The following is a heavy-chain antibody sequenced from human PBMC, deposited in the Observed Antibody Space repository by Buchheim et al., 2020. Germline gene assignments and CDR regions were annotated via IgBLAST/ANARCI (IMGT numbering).Heavy chain of an antibody. CDR1: GGSISSRGYY. CDR2: IYFSGTT. J-gene: IGHJ4*02. D-gene: IGHD2-15*01. V-gene: IGHV4-31*03. CDR3: ARSDCSGGSCYRVDH. Sequence: QVQLQESGPGLVKPSQTLSLTCTVSGGSISSRGYYWNWIRKHPGKGLVWIGYIYFSGTTSYTPSPKSRVSISLDASKNPFSLKLSSVTAADTALYYCARSDCSGGSCYRVDHWGQGTL.